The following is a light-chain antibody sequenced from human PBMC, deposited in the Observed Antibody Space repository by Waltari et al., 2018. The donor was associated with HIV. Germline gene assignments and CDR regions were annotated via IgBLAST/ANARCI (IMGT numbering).Light chain of an antibody. CDR3: EAWDDSLNGCV. V-gene: IGLV1-44*01. J-gene: IGLJ3*02. Sequence: QSVLTQPPSASGTPEQRLTISCSGGSSNIGITTVHWYQQHPGHAPKLLIYSNNQRPSVVPHRFSGSNSGTSASLAISGLQSEDEADYYCEAWDDSLNGCVFGGGTKLTVL. CDR1: SSNIGITT. CDR2: SNN.